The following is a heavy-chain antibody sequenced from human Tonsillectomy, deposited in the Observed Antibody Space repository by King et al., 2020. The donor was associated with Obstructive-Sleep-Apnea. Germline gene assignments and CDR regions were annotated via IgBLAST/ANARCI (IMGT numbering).Heavy chain of an antibody. Sequence: QLVQSGGGVVQTGRFLRISCSASGFTFSNKVLHLVRQAPGEGLDWVAIISYDGSDQYYAASLKGRFTISRDNSKSTLYLQMNSLRPEDTAVYYCGGYNWFDPWGQGTLVTVSS. CDR2: ISYDGSDQ. CDR3: GGYNWFDP. J-gene: IGHJ5*02. D-gene: IGHD6-13*01. CDR1: GFTFSNKV. V-gene: IGHV3-30*03.